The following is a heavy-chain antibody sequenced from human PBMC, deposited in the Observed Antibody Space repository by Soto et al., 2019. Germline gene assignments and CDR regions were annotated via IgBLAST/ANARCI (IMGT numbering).Heavy chain of an antibody. Sequence: GGSLRLSRAASGFTLSSYSIHWVRQAPGKGLDWVAVISYDGNTQFYGDSVKGRFIVSRDNSRNTLYLQLNNLQAEDTAVYYCAKVSRPSRISTPDFDYWGQGT. J-gene: IGHJ4*02. V-gene: IGHV3-30-3*01. CDR1: GFTLSSYS. CDR3: AKVSRPSRISTPDFDY. CDR2: ISYDGNTQ.